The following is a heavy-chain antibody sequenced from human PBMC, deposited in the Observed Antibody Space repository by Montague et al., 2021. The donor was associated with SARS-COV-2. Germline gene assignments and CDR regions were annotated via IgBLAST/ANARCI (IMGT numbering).Heavy chain of an antibody. CDR1: GFTFNNYA. CDR2: ISGGGDDT. V-gene: IGHV3-23*01. J-gene: IGHJ4*02. CDR3: AKAAYMPYSGSFWDS. D-gene: IGHD1-26*01. Sequence: SLRLSCAASGFTFNNYAMIWVRQAPGKGPEWVSGISGGGDDTYTADSVRGRFTISRDSFKKSLSLQMNSLRAEDTAIYYCAKAAYMPYSGSFWDSWGQGDLGTGSS.